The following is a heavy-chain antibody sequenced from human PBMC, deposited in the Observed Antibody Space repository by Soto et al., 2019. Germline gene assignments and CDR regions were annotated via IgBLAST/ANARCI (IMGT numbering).Heavy chain of an antibody. V-gene: IGHV3-30*03. J-gene: IGHJ1*01. CDR1: GFSFSAYG. Sequence: QVQMVESGGGVVQPGRSLRLSCAASGFSFSAYGLHWVRQAPGKGLEWLAVISNDGRNTYYADSVKGRFTISRDNSKDTLFLQMNSLRGEDTAIYYCASWVIALGGTGYFRHWGQGTLVTVSS. D-gene: IGHD6-19*01. CDR2: ISNDGRNT. CDR3: ASWVIALGGTGYFRH.